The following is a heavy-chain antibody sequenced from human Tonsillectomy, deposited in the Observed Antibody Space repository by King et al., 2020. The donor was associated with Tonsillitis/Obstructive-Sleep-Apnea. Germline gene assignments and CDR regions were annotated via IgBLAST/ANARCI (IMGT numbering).Heavy chain of an antibody. V-gene: IGHV5-10-1*03. CDR3: ARQGMDV. CDR2: IDPSDSYT. J-gene: IGHJ6*02. CDR1: EYSFTSYW. Sequence: QLVQSGAEVKKPGASLRISCKGFEYSFTSYWITWVRQMPGKGLEWMGRIDPSDSYTKYSPSFQGHVTFLADKSISTAYLQWSSLKASDSAMYYCARQGMDVWGQGTTVTVSS.